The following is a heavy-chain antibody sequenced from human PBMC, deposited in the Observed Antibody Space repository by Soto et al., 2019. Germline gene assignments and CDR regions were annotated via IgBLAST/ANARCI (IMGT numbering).Heavy chain of an antibody. CDR1: GFTFSSYG. Sequence: QVQLVESGGGVVQPGRSLRLSCAASGFTFSSYGMHWVRQAPGKGLEWVAVISYEGSNKYYPDSVKGRFTSSRDNSKNTLYLQVNSLRAEDTAVYYCAKASYSSGWYFDYWGQGTLVTVSS. CDR3: AKASYSSGWYFDY. V-gene: IGHV3-30*18. D-gene: IGHD6-19*01. J-gene: IGHJ4*02. CDR2: ISYEGSNK.